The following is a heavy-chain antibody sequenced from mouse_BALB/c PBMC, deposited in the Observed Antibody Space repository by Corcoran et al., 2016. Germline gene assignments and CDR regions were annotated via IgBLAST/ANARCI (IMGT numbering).Heavy chain of an antibody. D-gene: IGHD4-1*01. CDR2: ILPGSGST. V-gene: IGHV1-9*01. CDR1: GYTFSSYW. CDR3: ARSRKSNWDPLDY. J-gene: IGHJ2*01. Sequence: QVQLQQSGAELVKPGASVKISCKATGYTFSSYWIEWVKQRPGHGLEWIGEILPGSGSTNYNEKFKGKATFTADTSSNTAYMQLSSLTSEDSAVYYCARSRKSNWDPLDYWGQGTTLTVSS.